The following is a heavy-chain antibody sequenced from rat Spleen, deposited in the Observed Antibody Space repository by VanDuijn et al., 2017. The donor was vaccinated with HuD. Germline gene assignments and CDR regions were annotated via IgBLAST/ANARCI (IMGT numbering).Heavy chain of an antibody. V-gene: IGHV5-31*01. CDR3: TREGHYYYGGYSEEDY. J-gene: IGHJ2*01. CDR1: GFTFSDFF. Sequence: EVQLVESGGGLVQPGGSLKLSCVASGFTFSDFFMAWVRQAPGKGLEWISSITTTGGSTYYSGSVKGRFTISRDSAKSTLYLQMDSLRSEDTATYYCTREGHYYYGGYSEEDYWGQGVMVTVSS. D-gene: IGHD1-11*01. CDR2: ITTTGGST.